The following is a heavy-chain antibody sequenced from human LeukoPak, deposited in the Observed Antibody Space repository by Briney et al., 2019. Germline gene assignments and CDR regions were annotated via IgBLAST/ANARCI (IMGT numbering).Heavy chain of an antibody. CDR1: GFTFSNAW. D-gene: IGHD1-26*01. CDR3: ARDPYSGNYGDYYYYYMDV. J-gene: IGHJ6*03. CDR2: INSDGSST. V-gene: IGHV3-74*01. Sequence: GGSLRLSCAASGFTFSNAWMSWVRQAPGKGLVWVSRINSDGSSTSYADSVKGRFTISRDNAKSSLYLQMNSLRDEDTAVYYCARDPYSGNYGDYYYYYMDVWGKGTTVTISS.